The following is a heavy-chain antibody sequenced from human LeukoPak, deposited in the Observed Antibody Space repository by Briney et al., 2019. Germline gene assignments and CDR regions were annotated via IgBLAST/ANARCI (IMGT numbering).Heavy chain of an antibody. CDR2: ISGSGDYT. D-gene: IGHD5-18*01. J-gene: IGHJ3*02. Sequence: PGGSLRLSCAASGFTFTNYGMFWVRQAPGKGLDWVSGISGSGDYTYYADSVKGRFTISRDNSKNTLYLQMNSLRAEDTAVYYCAGVDAAMPDAFDIWGQGTTVTVSS. CDR3: AGVDAAMPDAFDI. V-gene: IGHV3-23*01. CDR1: GFTFTNYG.